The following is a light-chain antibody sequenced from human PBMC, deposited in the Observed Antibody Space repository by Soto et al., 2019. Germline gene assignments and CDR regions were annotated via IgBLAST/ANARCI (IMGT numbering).Light chain of an antibody. J-gene: IGKJ1*01. CDR1: QSISSY. Sequence: DIQMTQSPSSLSASVGDRVTITCRASQSISSYLNWYQQKPGKAPKLLIYAASSLQSGVPSRFSGSGSGTDFTLTISSLQHEDFPTYYCQQSYSTPQTFGQGTKVDIK. CDR3: QQSYSTPQT. V-gene: IGKV1-39*01. CDR2: AAS.